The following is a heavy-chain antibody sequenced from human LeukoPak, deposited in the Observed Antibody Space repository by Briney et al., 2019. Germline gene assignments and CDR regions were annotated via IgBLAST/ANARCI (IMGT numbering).Heavy chain of an antibody. CDR1: GFTFTTYA. CDR3: ARRCYDSSGFDY. V-gene: IGHV3-23*01. D-gene: IGHD3-22*01. J-gene: IGHJ4*02. Sequence: GGSLRLSCAASGFTFTTYAMSWVRQAPGKGLEWVSAISGSGGSTYYADSVKGRFTISRDNSKNTLYPQMNSLRAEDTAVYYCARRCYDSSGFDYWGQGTLVTVSS. CDR2: ISGSGGST.